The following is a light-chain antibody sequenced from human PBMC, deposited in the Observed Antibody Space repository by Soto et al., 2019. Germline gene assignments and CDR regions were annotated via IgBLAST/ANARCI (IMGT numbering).Light chain of an antibody. CDR1: QNIGSN. J-gene: IGKJ1*01. CDR3: QQYHNWWT. V-gene: IGKV3-15*01. CDR2: GAS. Sequence: EIVMTQSPATLSVSPGERVTLSCRASQNIGSNLAWYQQKFGQAPRLLIYGASTRLTGIPARISGSGSGTEFTLTIPSLQPEDFGVYHCQQYHNWWTFGQGTKVDFK.